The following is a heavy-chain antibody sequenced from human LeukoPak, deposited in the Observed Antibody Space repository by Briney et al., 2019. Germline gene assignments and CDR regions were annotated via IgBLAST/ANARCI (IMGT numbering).Heavy chain of an antibody. J-gene: IGHJ4*02. D-gene: IGHD1-7*01. CDR1: GFTFNSYS. CDR3: ARGQENYGYTFDY. CDR2: ISSSSSYI. Sequence: GGSLRLSCAASGFTFNSYSMNWFRQAPGKGLEWVSSISSSSSYIYYADSVKGRFTISRDNAKNSLFLQMNSLRAEDTAVYYCARGQENYGYTFDYWGQGTLVTVSS. V-gene: IGHV3-21*01.